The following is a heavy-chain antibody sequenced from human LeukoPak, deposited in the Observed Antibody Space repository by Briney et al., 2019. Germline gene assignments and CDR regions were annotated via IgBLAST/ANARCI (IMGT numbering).Heavy chain of an antibody. CDR1: GYTFTGYY. CDR3: ARDPEWTGFLEWLSAPHMDV. Sequence: ASVKVSCKASGYTFTGYYMHWVRQAPGQGLEWMGWINPNSGGTNYAQKFQGRVTMTRDTSISTAYMELSRLRSDDTAVYYCARDPEWTGFLEWLSAPHMDVWGQGTTVTVSS. V-gene: IGHV1-2*02. J-gene: IGHJ6*02. D-gene: IGHD3-3*01. CDR2: INPNSGGT.